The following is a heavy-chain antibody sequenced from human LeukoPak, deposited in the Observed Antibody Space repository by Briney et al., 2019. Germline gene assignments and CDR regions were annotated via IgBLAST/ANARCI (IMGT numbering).Heavy chain of an antibody. Sequence: GGSLRLSCAASGFIFSSYWMSWVRQAPGKGLEWVANIKQGGSEKYYVDSVKGRFAISRDNAKNSLYLQMNSLRAEDTAVYYCASTSRYCSGGSCTPFDYWGQGTLVTVSS. V-gene: IGHV3-7*01. J-gene: IGHJ4*02. CDR1: GFIFSSYW. CDR2: IKQGGSEK. D-gene: IGHD2-15*01. CDR3: ASTSRYCSGGSCTPFDY.